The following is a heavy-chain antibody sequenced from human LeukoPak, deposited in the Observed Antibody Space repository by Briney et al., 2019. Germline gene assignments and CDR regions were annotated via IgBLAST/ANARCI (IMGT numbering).Heavy chain of an antibody. V-gene: IGHV5-51*01. D-gene: IGHD3-16*01. J-gene: IGHJ4*02. CDR2: IYLGDSDV. CDR3: ARHGGKYSHSIDS. CDR1: GNSFTNSW. Sequence: GEPLKISCQGSGNSFTNSWIGWVRRMPGKGLEWMGIIYLGDSDVRYSPSFRGQVTISADKSINSAYLQWSSLKDSDTAMYYCARHGGKYSHSIDSWGQGTLVTVSS.